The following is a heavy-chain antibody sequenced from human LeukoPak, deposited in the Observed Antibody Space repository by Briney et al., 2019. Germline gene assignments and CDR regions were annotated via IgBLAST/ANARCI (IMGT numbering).Heavy chain of an antibody. J-gene: IGHJ3*02. Sequence: GASVKVSCKASGYTFTSYGISWVRQAPGQGLEWMGRIIPILGIANYAQKFQGRVTITADKSTSTAYMELSSLRSEDTAVYYCARGALITMVRDDAFDIWGQGTMVTVSS. V-gene: IGHV1-69*04. CDR2: IIPILGIA. CDR1: GYTFTSYG. CDR3: ARGALITMVRDDAFDI. D-gene: IGHD3-10*01.